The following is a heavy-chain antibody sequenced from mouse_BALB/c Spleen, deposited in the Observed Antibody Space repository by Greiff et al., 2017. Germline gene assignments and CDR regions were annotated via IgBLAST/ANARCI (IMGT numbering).Heavy chain of an antibody. D-gene: IGHD2-10*01. CDR3: SLLSTYAMDY. CDR1: GFNFKDTY. J-gene: IGHJ4*01. Sequence: VQLQQSGAELVKPGASVKLSCTASGFNFKDTYMHWVKQRPAQGLEWIGRIDPANGNTKYDPKFQGKATITVDTSSNTAFLQLSSLTSEITSVYYWSLLSTYAMDYWGQGTSVTVSS. CDR2: IDPANGNT. V-gene: IGHV14-3*02.